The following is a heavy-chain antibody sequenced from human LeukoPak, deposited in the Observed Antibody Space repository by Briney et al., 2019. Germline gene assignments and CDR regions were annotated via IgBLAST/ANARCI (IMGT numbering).Heavy chain of an antibody. V-gene: IGHV1-69*05. Sequence: SVKVSCKASGGTFSSYAISWVRQAPGQGLEWMGGIIPIFGTANYAQKFQGRVTITTDESTSTAYMELSSLRSEDTAVYYCARCYYYYSSASWFDPWGQGTLVTVSS. CDR2: IIPIFGTA. J-gene: IGHJ5*02. CDR3: ARCYYYYSSASWFDP. CDR1: GGTFSSYA. D-gene: IGHD3-22*01.